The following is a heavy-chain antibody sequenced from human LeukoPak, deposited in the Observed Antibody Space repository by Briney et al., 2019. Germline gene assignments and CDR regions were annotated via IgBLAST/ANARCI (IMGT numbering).Heavy chain of an antibody. D-gene: IGHD6-13*01. Sequence: PGGSLRLSCAASGFTFSSYGMHWVRQAPGKGLEWVAFIRYDGSNKYYADSVKGRFTISIDNSKNTLYLQMNSLRAEDTAVYYCAKDAGSSSWYHVQKEAEYFQHWGQGTLVTVSS. CDR3: AKDAGSSSWYHVQKEAEYFQH. CDR1: GFTFSSYG. CDR2: IRYDGSNK. V-gene: IGHV3-30*02. J-gene: IGHJ1*01.